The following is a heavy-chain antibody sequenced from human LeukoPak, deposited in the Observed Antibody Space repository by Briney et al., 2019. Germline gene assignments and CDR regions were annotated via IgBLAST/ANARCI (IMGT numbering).Heavy chain of an antibody. CDR1: GGSISSSSYY. CDR3: ARQTTDFDY. V-gene: IGHV4-39*01. Sequence: PSETLSLTCTVSGGSISSSSYYWGWIRQPPGKGLEWIGSIYYSGSTYYNPSLKSRVTISVDTSKNQFSLKLSSVTAADTAVYYCARQTTDFDYWGQGTLVTVS. D-gene: IGHD4-17*01. J-gene: IGHJ4*02. CDR2: IYYSGST.